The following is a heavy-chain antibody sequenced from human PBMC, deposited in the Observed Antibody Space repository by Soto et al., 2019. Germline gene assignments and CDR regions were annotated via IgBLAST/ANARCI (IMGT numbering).Heavy chain of an antibody. CDR1: GGSFSGYY. J-gene: IGHJ6*02. V-gene: IGHV4-34*01. CDR2: INHSGST. Sequence: SETLSLTCAVYGGSFSGYYWSWIRQPPGKGLEWIGEINHSGSTNYNPSLKSRVTISVDTSKNQFSLKLSSVTAADTAVYYCAREGFRGYCSGGSCYPKAYGMDVWGQGTTVTVSS. D-gene: IGHD2-15*01. CDR3: AREGFRGYCSGGSCYPKAYGMDV.